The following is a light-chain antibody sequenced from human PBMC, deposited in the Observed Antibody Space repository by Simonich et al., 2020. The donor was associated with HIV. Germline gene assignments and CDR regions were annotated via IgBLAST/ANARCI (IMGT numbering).Light chain of an antibody. CDR2: KDS. J-gene: IGLJ3*02. CDR1: ELPNQY. V-gene: IGLV3-10*01. CDR3: YSPDSSGNHRV. Sequence: SYELTQPPSVSVSPGQTARITCSGDELPNQYAYWFQQKPGQDPLLSRCKDSESPSGIPERFSGSSSGTVATLTIKGAQVEDEADYYCYSPDSSGNHRVFGGGTKLTVL.